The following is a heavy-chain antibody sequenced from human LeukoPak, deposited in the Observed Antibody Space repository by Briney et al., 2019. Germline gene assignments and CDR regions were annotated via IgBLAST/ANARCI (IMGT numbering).Heavy chain of an antibody. CDR3: ARRIRQVAGTYDY. D-gene: IGHD6-19*01. Sequence: GGSLRLSCAASGFTFSSYWMHWVRQAPGKGLVWVSRINSDGSSTSYADSVKGRFTISRDNAKNTLHLQMNSLRAEDTAVYYCARRIRQVAGTYDYWGQGTLVTVSS. J-gene: IGHJ4*02. V-gene: IGHV3-74*01. CDR2: INSDGSST. CDR1: GFTFSSYW.